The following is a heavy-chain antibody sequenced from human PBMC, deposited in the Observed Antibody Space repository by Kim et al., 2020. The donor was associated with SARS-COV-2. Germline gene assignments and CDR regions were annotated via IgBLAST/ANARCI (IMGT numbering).Heavy chain of an antibody. CDR3: ARDLVTTVTSGPLTT. V-gene: IGHV3-30*04. Sequence: GGSLRLSCAASGFTFSSYAMHWVRQAPGKGLEWVAVISYDGSNKYYADSVKGRFTISRDNSKNTLYLQMNSLRAEDTAVYYCARDLVTTVTSGPLTTWGQGTLVTVSS. D-gene: IGHD4-17*01. J-gene: IGHJ5*02. CDR2: ISYDGSNK. CDR1: GFTFSSYA.